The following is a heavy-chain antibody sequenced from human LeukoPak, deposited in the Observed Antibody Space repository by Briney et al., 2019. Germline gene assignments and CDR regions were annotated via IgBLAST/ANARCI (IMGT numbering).Heavy chain of an antibody. Sequence: GGSLRLSCAASGFTFSTYGMHWVRRAPGKRLEWVAVTWYDGSYKYYGDSVKGRFTISRDNSKNTLYLQMASLRAEDTAVYYCASGTIVGARGADNWGQGTLVTVSS. CDR1: GFTFSTYG. CDR2: TWYDGSYK. V-gene: IGHV3-33*01. D-gene: IGHD1-26*01. J-gene: IGHJ4*02. CDR3: ASGTIVGARGADN.